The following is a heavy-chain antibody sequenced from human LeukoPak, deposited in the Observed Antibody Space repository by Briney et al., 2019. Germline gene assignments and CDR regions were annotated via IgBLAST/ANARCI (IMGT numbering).Heavy chain of an antibody. CDR3: AKVHDYGDYPVNYGMDV. J-gene: IGHJ6*02. CDR1: GFTFSSYV. CDR2: ITGSGGRT. V-gene: IGHV3-23*01. Sequence: GSLRLSCAASGFTFSSYVMTWVRQAPGKGLEWVSAITGSGGRTHYGDSVRGRFTISRDNSKNTLYLQMNSLRVEDTAVYYCAKVHDYGDYPVNYGMDVWGQGTTVTVSS. D-gene: IGHD4-17*01.